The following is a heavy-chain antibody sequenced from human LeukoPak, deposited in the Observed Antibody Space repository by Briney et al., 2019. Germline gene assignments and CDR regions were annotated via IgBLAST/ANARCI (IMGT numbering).Heavy chain of an antibody. CDR2: INWNGGST. CDR1: GFAFDDYG. Sequence: RPGGPLRLSCAASGFAFDDYGMSWVRQAPGKGLEWVTGINWNGGSTGYAASVKGRFTISRDNAKNSLYLQMNSRRAEDTALYYCARGPVVVVPAAIGPPDYWGQGTLVTVSS. D-gene: IGHD2-2*02. V-gene: IGHV3-20*04. J-gene: IGHJ4*02. CDR3: ARGPVVVVPAAIGPPDY.